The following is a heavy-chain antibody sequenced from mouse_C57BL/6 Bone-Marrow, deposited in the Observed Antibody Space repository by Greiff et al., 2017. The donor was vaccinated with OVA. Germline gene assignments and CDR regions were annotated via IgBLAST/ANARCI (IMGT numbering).Heavy chain of an antibody. CDR2: IWGVGST. CDR3: ASLVYYDYDGGAMDY. Sequence: VQLQQSGPGLVAPSQSLSITCTVSGFSLTSYGVDWVRQSPGKGLEWLGVIWGVGSTNYNSALKSRLSISKDNSKSQVFLKMNSLQTDDTAMYYCASLVYYDYDGGAMDYWGQGTSVTVSS. V-gene: IGHV2-6*01. D-gene: IGHD2-4*01. CDR1: GFSLTSYG. J-gene: IGHJ4*01.